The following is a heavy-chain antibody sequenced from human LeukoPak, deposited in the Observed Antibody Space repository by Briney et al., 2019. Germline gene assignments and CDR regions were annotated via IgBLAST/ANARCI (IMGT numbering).Heavy chain of an antibody. CDR1: GGSISSSDW. V-gene: IGHV4-4*02. CDR3: AKERKTYYDSSGFGWDV. D-gene: IGHD3-22*01. Sequence: SGTLSLTCAVSGGSISSSDWWSWVRQPPGKGLEWIGEIFQSGSTNYNPSLKSRVTILVDKSKNQFSLMLTSVTAADTAVYYCAKERKTYYDSSGFGWDVWGQRTTVTVSS. CDR2: IFQSGST. J-gene: IGHJ6*02.